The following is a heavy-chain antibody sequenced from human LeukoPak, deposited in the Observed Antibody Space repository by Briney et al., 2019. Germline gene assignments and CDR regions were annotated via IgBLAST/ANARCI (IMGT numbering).Heavy chain of an antibody. CDR1: GYTFTGYY. V-gene: IGHV1-2*04. Sequence: ASVKVSCKASGYTFTGYYMHWVRQAPGQGLEWMGWINPNSGGTNYAQKFQGWVTMTRDTSISTAYMELSRLRSDDTAVYYCAREGYDILTGYPPGNWFDPWGQGTLVTVSS. CDR2: INPNSGGT. D-gene: IGHD3-9*01. J-gene: IGHJ5*02. CDR3: AREGYDILTGYPPGNWFDP.